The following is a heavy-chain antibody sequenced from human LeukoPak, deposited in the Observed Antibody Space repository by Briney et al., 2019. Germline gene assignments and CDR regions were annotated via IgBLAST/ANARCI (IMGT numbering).Heavy chain of an antibody. CDR2: TYYRSTWYN. V-gene: IGHV6-1*01. D-gene: IGHD2-2*01. Sequence: SPTLSLTFAISGDSDSSNSAAWNWLRQSPSRGLEWLGRTYYRSTWYNDYAVSVRGRITVNPDTSKNQFSLHLNSVTPEDTAVYYCARRLTQYDCFDPWGQGILVTVSS. CDR1: GDSDSSNSAA. J-gene: IGHJ5*02. CDR3: ARRLTQYDCFDP.